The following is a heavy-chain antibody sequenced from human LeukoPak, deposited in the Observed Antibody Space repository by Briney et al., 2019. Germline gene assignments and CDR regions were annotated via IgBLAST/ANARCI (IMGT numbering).Heavy chain of an antibody. CDR3: ARLLDNDISGDPDTFDV. J-gene: IGHJ3*01. V-gene: IGHV4-59*11. CDR1: GRSLSSHY. CDR2: VSYTGRT. Sequence: LETLSLTCTVSGRSLSSHYWSWIRQPPGKRMEWIGYVSYTGRTKYNPSLQSRVTISIDTSKSHFSLKLTSVTSANTAVYSCARLLDNDISGDPDTFDVWGQGTTVIVSS. D-gene: IGHD3-22*01.